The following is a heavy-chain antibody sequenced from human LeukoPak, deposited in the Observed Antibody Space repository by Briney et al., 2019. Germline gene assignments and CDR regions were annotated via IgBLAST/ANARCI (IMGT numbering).Heavy chain of an antibody. J-gene: IGHJ4*02. CDR2: IRHDGTND. CDR1: GFTFSGYG. V-gene: IGHV3-30*02. Sequence: GGSLRLSCAASGFTFSGYGMHWVRQAPGKGLEWVAFIRHDGTNDHYADSVQGRFTISRDNSKTTLYLEMNSLRAEDTAVYYCANLDWDTGFDYWGQGTLVTVSS. CDR3: ANLDWDTGFDY. D-gene: IGHD3-9*01.